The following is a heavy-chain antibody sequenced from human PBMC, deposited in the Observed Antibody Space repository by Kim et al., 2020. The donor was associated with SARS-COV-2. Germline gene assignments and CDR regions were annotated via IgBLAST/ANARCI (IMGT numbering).Heavy chain of an antibody. CDR3: ARARITMIVVFQELDY. D-gene: IGHD3-22*01. CDR2: IYYSGST. CDR1: GGSISSGDYY. J-gene: IGHJ4*02. V-gene: IGHV4-30-4*01. Sequence: SETLSLTCTVSGGSISSGDYYWSWIRQPPGKGLEWIGYIYYSGSTYYNPSLKSRVTISVDTSKNQFSLKLSSVTAADTAVYYCARARITMIVVFQELDYWGQGTLVTVSS.